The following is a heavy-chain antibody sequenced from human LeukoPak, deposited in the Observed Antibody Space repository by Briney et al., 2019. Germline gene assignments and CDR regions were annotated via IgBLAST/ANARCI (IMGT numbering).Heavy chain of an antibody. CDR3: ARDVVVVPAAIHYGMDV. V-gene: IGHV4-34*01. Sequence: PSETPSLTCAVYGGSFSDYFWGWIRQPPGKGLEWIGEINHSGRTYYNPSLKSRVTISVDTSKNQFSPNLSSVTAADTAVYYCARDVVVVPAAIHYGMDVWGQGTTVTVSS. CDR2: INHSGRT. CDR1: GGSFSDYF. J-gene: IGHJ6*02. D-gene: IGHD2-2*01.